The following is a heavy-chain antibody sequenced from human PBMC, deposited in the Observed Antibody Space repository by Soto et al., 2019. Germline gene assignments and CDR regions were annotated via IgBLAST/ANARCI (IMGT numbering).Heavy chain of an antibody. CDR3: ARAPSQLGPDNSGLY. Sequence: QVQLVQSGAEVKKPGASVKVSCKASGYTFTSYGISWVRQAPGQGLEWMGWISAYNGNTNYAQKLQGRVTMTTDTSTTTAYMELRSLRSEDRAVYYCARAPSQLGPDNSGLYRGQGTLVTVSS. D-gene: IGHD6-25*01. J-gene: IGHJ4*02. CDR2: ISAYNGNT. CDR1: GYTFTSYG. V-gene: IGHV1-18*01.